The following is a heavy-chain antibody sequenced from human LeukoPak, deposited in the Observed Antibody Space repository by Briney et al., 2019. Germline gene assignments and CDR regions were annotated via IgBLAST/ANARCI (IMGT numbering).Heavy chain of an antibody. CDR1: GFPFSNYA. J-gene: IGHJ4*02. V-gene: IGHV3-23*01. CDR3: AKDYCSGGACYFFDY. D-gene: IGHD2-15*01. Sequence: GGSLRLSCAASGFPFSNYAMSWVRQAPGKGLEWVSTISSGGGSTYYADSVKGRFTISRDDSKNTPHLQLNSLRVEDTASYYCAKDYCSGGACYFFDYWGQGTLVTVSS. CDR2: ISSGGGST.